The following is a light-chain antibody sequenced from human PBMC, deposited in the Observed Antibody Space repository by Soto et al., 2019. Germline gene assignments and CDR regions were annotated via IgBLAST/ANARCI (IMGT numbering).Light chain of an antibody. CDR3: QQYGSSPRYA. CDR1: QSVSSSY. J-gene: IGKJ2*01. V-gene: IGKV3-20*01. Sequence: EIVLTQSPGTLSLSPGERATLSCRASQSVSSSYLAWYQQKPGQAPRLLIYGASNRATGIPDRFSGSGSGTDFTLTISRLESEDFAVYYCQQYGSSPRYAFGQGTKVEIK. CDR2: GAS.